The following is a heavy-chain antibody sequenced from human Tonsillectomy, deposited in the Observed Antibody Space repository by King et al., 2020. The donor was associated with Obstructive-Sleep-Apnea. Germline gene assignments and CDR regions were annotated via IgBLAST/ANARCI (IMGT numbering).Heavy chain of an antibody. D-gene: IGHD6-13*01. Sequence: VQLVESGGGLVQPGGSLRLSCAASGFTVSSNYMSWVRQAPGKGLEGVSVISSGGSTYYADSVKGRFTISRDNSKKTLYLQMNSLRAEDTAVYYCAGPEYSSSWYYFDYWGQGTLVTVSS. CDR3: AGPEYSSSWYYFDY. J-gene: IGHJ4*02. V-gene: IGHV3-66*04. CDR1: GFTVSSNY. CDR2: ISSGGST.